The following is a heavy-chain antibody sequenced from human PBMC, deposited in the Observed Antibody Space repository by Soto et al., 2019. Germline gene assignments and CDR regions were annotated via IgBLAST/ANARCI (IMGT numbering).Heavy chain of an antibody. V-gene: IGHV4-4*02. CDR3: ARIGVSTSLNCYYGKDV. CDR1: GGSISSSNW. J-gene: IGHJ6*02. Sequence: PSATLSLTCAVSGGSISSSNWWSWVRQPPGKWLEWIGEIYHSGSTNYNPPLKSRVTISVDKSKNQFSLKLSSVTAADTAVYYCARIGVSTSLNCYYGKDVWGQGTTVTVSS. CDR2: IYHSGST. D-gene: IGHD2-2*01.